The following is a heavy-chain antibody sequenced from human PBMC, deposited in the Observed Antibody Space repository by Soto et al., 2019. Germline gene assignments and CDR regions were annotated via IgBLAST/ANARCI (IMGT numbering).Heavy chain of an antibody. Sequence: PSETLSLTCAVYGGSFSGYYWSWIRQPPGKGLEWIGAINHSGSTNYNPSLKSRVTITADTSKNQFSLKLSSVTAADTAVYYCARGRRWYDFWSGYSPVYYYYYGMDVWGQGTTVT. CDR2: INHSGST. J-gene: IGHJ6*02. V-gene: IGHV4-34*01. CDR3: ARGRRWYDFWSGYSPVYYYYYGMDV. D-gene: IGHD3-3*01. CDR1: GGSFSGYY.